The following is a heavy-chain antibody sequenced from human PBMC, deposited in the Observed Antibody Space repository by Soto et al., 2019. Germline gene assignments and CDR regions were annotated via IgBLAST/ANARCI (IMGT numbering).Heavy chain of an antibody. V-gene: IGHV1-3*01. Sequence: QVQLVQSGAEVKKPGASVKVSCKASGYTFTNYAIHWVRQGPGQRLEWMGWINAGNAKTKYSQKCQGRVTISRDTSASTAYMELSSLRSEDTAVYYCARDGAVAGNTNFDYWGQGTLVTVSS. CDR1: GYTFTNYA. CDR2: INAGNAKT. D-gene: IGHD6-19*01. J-gene: IGHJ4*02. CDR3: ARDGAVAGNTNFDY.